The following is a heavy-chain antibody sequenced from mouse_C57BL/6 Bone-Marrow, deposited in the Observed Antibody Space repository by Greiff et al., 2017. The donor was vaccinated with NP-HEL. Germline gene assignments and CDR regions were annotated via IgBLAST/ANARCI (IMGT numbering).Heavy chain of an antibody. Sequence: VKLQESGAELARPGASVKMSCKASGYTFTSYTMHWVKQRPGQGLEWIGYINPSSGYTKYNQKFKDKATLTADKSSSTAYMQLSSLTSEDSAVYYCAFYDYDYVDYWCQGTTLTVSS. CDR1: GYTFTSYT. D-gene: IGHD2-4*01. CDR2: INPSSGYT. CDR3: AFYDYDYVDY. V-gene: IGHV1-4*01. J-gene: IGHJ2*01.